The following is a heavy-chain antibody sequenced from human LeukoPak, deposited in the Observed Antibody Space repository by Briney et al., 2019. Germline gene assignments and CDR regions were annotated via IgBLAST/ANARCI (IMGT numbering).Heavy chain of an antibody. J-gene: IGHJ4*02. CDR1: GFTFSSYG. CDR2: ISYDGSNK. V-gene: IGHV3-30*18. D-gene: IGHD1-26*01. CDR3: AKAKEGGELLGYFDY. Sequence: PGGSLRLSCAASGFTFSSYGMHWVRQAPGKGLEWVAVISYDGSNKYYADSVKGRFTISRDNSKNTLYLQMNSLRAEDTAVYYCAKAKEGGELLGYFDYWGQGTLVTVSS.